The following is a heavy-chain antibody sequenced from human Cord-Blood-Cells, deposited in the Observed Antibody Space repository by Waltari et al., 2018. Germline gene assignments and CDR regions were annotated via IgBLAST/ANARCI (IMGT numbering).Heavy chain of an antibody. CDR3: ARGQRNYYGSGSYDY. V-gene: IGHV4-34*01. CDR1: GGSFSGSY. D-gene: IGHD3-10*01. Sequence: QVQLQQWGAGLLKPSETLSLTCAVYGGSFSGSYWSWIRQPPGKGREWIGEINHSGSTNYNPSLKSRVTISVDTSKNQFSLKLSSVTAADTAVYYCARGQRNYYGSGSYDYWGQGTLVTVSS. CDR2: INHSGST. J-gene: IGHJ4*02.